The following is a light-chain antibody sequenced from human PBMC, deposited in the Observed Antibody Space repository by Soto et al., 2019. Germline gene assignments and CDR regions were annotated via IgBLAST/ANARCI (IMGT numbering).Light chain of an antibody. V-gene: IGLV1-44*01. Sequence: QSVLTQPPSASGTPGQRVTISCSGSSSNIGSNTVNWYQQLPGTAPKLLIYSNNQRPSGVPDRISGSKSGTSASLAISGLQSEDEADYYCAAWDDSLNGPSFGGGTKLTVL. CDR2: SNN. J-gene: IGLJ2*01. CDR1: SSNIGSNT. CDR3: AAWDDSLNGPS.